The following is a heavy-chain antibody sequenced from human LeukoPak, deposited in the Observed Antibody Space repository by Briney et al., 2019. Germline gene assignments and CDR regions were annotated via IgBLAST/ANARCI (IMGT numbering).Heavy chain of an antibody. Sequence: GESLKISCKASGYKLVIYWIDYVRQMPVQGLELMGVIYPGDSESRYSSSFQGQVTISVDKSINSAYLQCSSLKASYTAMYYCARHSYCGGDCPFDYWGQGTLVTVSS. V-gene: IGHV5-51*01. CDR3: ARHSYCGGDCPFDY. D-gene: IGHD2-21*02. CDR2: IYPGDSES. CDR1: GYKLVIYW. J-gene: IGHJ4*02.